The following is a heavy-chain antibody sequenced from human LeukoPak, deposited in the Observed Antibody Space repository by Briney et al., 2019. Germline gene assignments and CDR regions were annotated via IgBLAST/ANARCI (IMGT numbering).Heavy chain of an antibody. D-gene: IGHD6-13*01. CDR3: ALMYSSSWYWFDP. Sequence: SETLSLTCTVSGGSISSYYWSWIRQPPGKGLEWIGHIYYSGSTNYNPSLKSRVTMSVDTSKNQFSLRLSSVTAADTAVYYCALMYSSSWYWFDPWGQGTLVTVSS. CDR1: GGSISSYY. J-gene: IGHJ5*02. CDR2: IYYSGST. V-gene: IGHV4-59*08.